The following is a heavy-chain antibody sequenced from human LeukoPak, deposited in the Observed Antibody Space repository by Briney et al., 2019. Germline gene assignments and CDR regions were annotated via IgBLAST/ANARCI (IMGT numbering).Heavy chain of an antibody. CDR3: AKVGAYGDYARHDY. J-gene: IGHJ4*02. D-gene: IGHD4-17*01. V-gene: IGHV4-38-2*01. Sequence: PSETLSLTCAVSGYFISSGSYWGWIRQPPGKGLEWIGNMFHSGDTYHNPSLKSRVTISADTSKNQFSLKLTSVTAADTAVYYCAKVGAYGDYARHDYWGQGTLVTVSS. CDR1: GYFISSGSY. CDR2: MFHSGDT.